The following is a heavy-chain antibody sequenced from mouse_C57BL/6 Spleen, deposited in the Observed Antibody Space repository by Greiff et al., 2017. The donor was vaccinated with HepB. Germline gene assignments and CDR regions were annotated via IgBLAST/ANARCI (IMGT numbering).Heavy chain of an antibody. CDR3: ARGFQG. J-gene: IGHJ2*01. Sequence: VQLQQSGAELVKPGASVKLSCKASGYTFTSYWMQWVKQRPGQGLEWIGEIDPSDSYTNYNQKFKGKATLTVDTSSSTAYMQLSSLTSEDSAVYYCARGFQGWGQGTTLTVSS. CDR1: GYTFTSYW. CDR2: IDPSDSYT. V-gene: IGHV1-50*01.